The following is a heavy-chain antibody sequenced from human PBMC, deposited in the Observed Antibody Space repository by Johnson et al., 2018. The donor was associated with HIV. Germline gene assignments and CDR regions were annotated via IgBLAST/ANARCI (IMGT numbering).Heavy chain of an antibody. V-gene: IGHV3-38-3*01. J-gene: IGHJ3*02. D-gene: IGHD1-14*01. CDR1: GFTVSSNE. CDR2: ISGGST. Sequence: VQLVESRGVLVQPGGSLRLSCPASGFTVSSNEMSWVRPAQGKGLEWVSSISGGSTYYADSRKGRFTLSRDNSKNTLHLQMNSLRAEDTAGGQGIAFDIWGQGTMVTVSS. CDR3: IAFDI.